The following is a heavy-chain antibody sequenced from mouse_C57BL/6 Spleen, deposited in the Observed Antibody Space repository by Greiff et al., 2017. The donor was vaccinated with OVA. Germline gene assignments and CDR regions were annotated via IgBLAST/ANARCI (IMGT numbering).Heavy chain of an antibody. CDR1: GFSLTSYG. J-gene: IGHJ1*03. V-gene: IGHV2-5*01. D-gene: IGHD1-1*01. Sequence: VMLVESGPGLVQPSQSLSITCTVSGFSLTSYGVHWVRQSPGKGLEWLGVIWRGGSTDYNAAFMSRLSITKDNSKSQVFFKMNSLQADDTAIYYCARYYGSTGYFDVWGTGTTVTVSS. CDR2: IWRGGST. CDR3: ARYYGSTGYFDV.